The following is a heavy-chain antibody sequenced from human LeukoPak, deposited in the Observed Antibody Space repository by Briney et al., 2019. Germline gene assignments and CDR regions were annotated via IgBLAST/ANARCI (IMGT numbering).Heavy chain of an antibody. J-gene: IGHJ3*01. Sequence: SETLSLTCTVSGGSISSYYWSWIRQPPGKGLEWIGYIYFSGYTRYNPSLMSRVTISVDTSKNQFSLNLTSVTAADTAIYYCARDGYFDNDAFDVWGQGTVVTVSS. D-gene: IGHD3-9*01. V-gene: IGHV4-59*01. CDR3: ARDGYFDNDAFDV. CDR2: IYFSGYT. CDR1: GGSISSYY.